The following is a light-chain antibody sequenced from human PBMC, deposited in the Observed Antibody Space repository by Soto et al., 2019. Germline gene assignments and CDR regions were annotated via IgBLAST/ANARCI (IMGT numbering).Light chain of an antibody. CDR2: HAS. J-gene: IGKJ2*01. CDR1: QSIRSW. Sequence: DIPMTQSPSTLSASVGDRVTITCRASQSIRSWLAWYQQKPGKAPKLLIYHASNLESGVPSRFSGSGSGTEFTLTISSLQPDDFATYYCQHYDSFPHTFGQGAKLEIK. V-gene: IGKV1-5*01. CDR3: QHYDSFPHT.